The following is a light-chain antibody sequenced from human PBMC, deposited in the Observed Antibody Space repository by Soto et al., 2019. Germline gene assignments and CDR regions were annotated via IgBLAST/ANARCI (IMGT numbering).Light chain of an antibody. CDR3: QQYNDWPALT. J-gene: IGKJ4*01. V-gene: IGKV3-15*01. CDR2: AAS. CDR1: QSVSSN. Sequence: EKVMTQSPATLSVSPGESATLSCRASQSVSSNLAWYQQKPGQAPRLLIYAASTRATGIPTRFSGSGSGTEFTLTINSLQSEDFAVYYCQQYNDWPALTFGGGTKVEMK.